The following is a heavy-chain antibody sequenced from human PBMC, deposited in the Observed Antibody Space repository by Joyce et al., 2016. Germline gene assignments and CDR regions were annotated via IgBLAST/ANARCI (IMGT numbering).Heavy chain of an antibody. CDR1: GFSFSSYS. V-gene: IGHV3-48*02. CDR2: ITSSSATK. D-gene: IGHD3-3*01. J-gene: IGHJ4*02. Sequence: EVQLVESGGGLVQPGGSLTLSCAASGFSFSSYSMNWVRQAPGKGLEWVSYITSSSATKSDADSVKGRFTTSRDNAKNSVYLQMNSLRDEDTAVYYCARVRAIFGVGTVFDYWGQGTLVTVSS. CDR3: ARVRAIFGVGTVFDY.